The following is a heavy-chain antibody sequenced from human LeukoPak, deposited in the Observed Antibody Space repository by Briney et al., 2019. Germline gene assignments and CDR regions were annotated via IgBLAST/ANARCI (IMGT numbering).Heavy chain of an antibody. V-gene: IGHV4-4*07. CDR2: VYTSGSS. CDR3: ARVYSSYYYFDS. D-gene: IGHD6-19*01. CDR1: GGSISVYY. Sequence: SETLSLTCTVSGGSISVYYWSWIRQPAGKGLECLGRVYTSGSSKNNPSLKSRVTMSVDTTKNQFSLKLSSVTAADTAVYYCARVYSSYYYFDSWGQGTLVTVSS. J-gene: IGHJ4*02.